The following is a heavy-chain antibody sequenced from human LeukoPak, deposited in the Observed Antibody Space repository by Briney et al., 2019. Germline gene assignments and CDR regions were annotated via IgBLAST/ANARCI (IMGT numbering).Heavy chain of an antibody. J-gene: IGHJ4*02. CDR2: INHSGST. CDR3: ASNHLDSSGWDHLNY. CDR1: GGSFSGYY. D-gene: IGHD6-19*01. V-gene: IGHV4-34*01. Sequence: PSETLSLTCAVYGGSFSGYYWSWIRQPPGKGLEWIGEINHSGSTNYNPSLKSRVTISVDTSKNQFSLKLSSETAADTAVYYCASNHLDSSGWDHLNYWGQGTLVTVSS.